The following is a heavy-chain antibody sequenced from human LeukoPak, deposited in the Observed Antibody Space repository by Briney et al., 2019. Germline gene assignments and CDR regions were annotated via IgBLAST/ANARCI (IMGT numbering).Heavy chain of an antibody. V-gene: IGHV3-30*02. CDR1: GFTFSSYG. J-gene: IGHJ4*02. D-gene: IGHD4-17*01. CDR2: IRYDGSNK. Sequence: PGGSLRLSCAASGFTFSSYGMHWVRQAPGKGLEWVAFIRYDGSNKYYADSVKGRFTISRDNSKNTLYLQMNSLRAEDTAVYYCARLGGSDDYVYFDYWGQGTLVTVSS. CDR3: ARLGGSDDYVYFDY.